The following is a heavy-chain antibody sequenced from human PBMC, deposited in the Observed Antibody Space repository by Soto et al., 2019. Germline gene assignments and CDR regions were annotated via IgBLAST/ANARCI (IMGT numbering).Heavy chain of an antibody. J-gene: IGHJ6*02. CDR1: GGTFSSSA. D-gene: IGHD6-6*01. V-gene: IGHV1-69*01. CDR3: ARNGDSGSYRYYYYGLDV. CDR2: IIPIFGTA. Sequence: QVQLVQSGAEVKKPGSSVKVSCKAYGGTFSSSAISWVRQAPGQGLEWMGGIIPIFGTANYAQKFQGRVTVTSDDSTSTADMALSSLRSNDTAVDYVARNGDSGSYRYYYYGLDVWGQGTTVTVSS.